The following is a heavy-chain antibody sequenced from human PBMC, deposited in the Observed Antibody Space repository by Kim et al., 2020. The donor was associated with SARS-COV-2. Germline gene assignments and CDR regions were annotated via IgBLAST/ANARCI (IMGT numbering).Heavy chain of an antibody. CDR1: GFTFSSYG. D-gene: IGHD3-16*01. CDR2: ISASGDV. CDR3: AKDGGTSVPPYYFDY. J-gene: IGHJ4*02. V-gene: IGHV3-23*01. Sequence: GGSLRLSCEVSGFTFSSYGMNWVRQAPGKGLEWVSGISASGDVFYADSVKGPFTISRDNSKKTLYLQMKSLRAGDTAIYYCAKDGGTSVPPYYFDYWGQGTLVTVSS.